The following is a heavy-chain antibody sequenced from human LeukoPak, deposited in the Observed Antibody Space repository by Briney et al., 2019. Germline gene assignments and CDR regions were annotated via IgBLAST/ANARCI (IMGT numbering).Heavy chain of an antibody. CDR2: IYISGST. D-gene: IGHD1-1*01. CDR3: ARDRGTWNDDGFDY. J-gene: IGHJ4*02. V-gene: IGHV4-4*07. Sequence: PSETLSLTCTVSGYSISSGYYWSWIRQPAGKGLEWIGRIYISGSTNYNPSLKSRVTMSVDTSKNQFSLKLSSVTAADTAVYYCARDRGTWNDDGFDYWGQGTLVTVSS. CDR1: GYSISSGYY.